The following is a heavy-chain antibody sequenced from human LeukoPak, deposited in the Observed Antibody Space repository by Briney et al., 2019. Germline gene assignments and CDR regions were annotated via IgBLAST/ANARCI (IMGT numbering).Heavy chain of an antibody. V-gene: IGHV3-43*01. Sequence: GGSLRLFCAASGYTFYVYPMQWARQAPGEGLEWVSLISWDGGSTYYADSVKGRFTISRDNSKNSLYLQMNSLRTEDTALYYCAKDMGIAARPNGMDVWGQGTTVTVSS. CDR2: ISWDGGST. D-gene: IGHD6-6*01. J-gene: IGHJ6*02. CDR3: AKDMGIAARPNGMDV. CDR1: GYTFYVYP.